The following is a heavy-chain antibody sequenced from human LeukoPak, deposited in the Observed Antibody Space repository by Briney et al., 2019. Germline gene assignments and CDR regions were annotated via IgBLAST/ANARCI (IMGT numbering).Heavy chain of an antibody. CDR3: AKPARTDYADY. CDR1: GFTFNNYN. Sequence: GGSLRLSCAASGFTFNNYNMDWVRQAPGKGLEWVSSITSSSTYIYYADSVKGRFTISRDNAKNSLYLQMNSLRAEDTAVYYCAKPARTDYADYWGQGTLVTVSS. V-gene: IGHV3-21*04. J-gene: IGHJ4*02. D-gene: IGHD1-1*01. CDR2: ITSSSTYI.